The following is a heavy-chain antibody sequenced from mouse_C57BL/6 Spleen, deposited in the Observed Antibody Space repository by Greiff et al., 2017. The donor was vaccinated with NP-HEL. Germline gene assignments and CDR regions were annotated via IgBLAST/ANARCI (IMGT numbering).Heavy chain of an antibody. CDR2: IYPGSGNT. Sequence: VMLVESGAELVRPGASVKLSCKASGYTFTDYYINWVKQRPGQGLEWIARIYPGSGNTYYNEKFKGKATLTAEKSSSTAYMQLSSLTSEDSAVYFCAREYYGSSFDYWGQGTTLTVSS. V-gene: IGHV1-76*01. J-gene: IGHJ2*01. CDR1: GYTFTDYY. D-gene: IGHD1-1*01. CDR3: AREYYGSSFDY.